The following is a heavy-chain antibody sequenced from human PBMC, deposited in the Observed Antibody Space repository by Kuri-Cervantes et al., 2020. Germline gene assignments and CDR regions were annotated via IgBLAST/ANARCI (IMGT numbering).Heavy chain of an antibody. J-gene: IGHJ6*02. CDR3: ARVYYDILTGYIPTYYYYGMDV. CDR2: INTNTGNP. CDR1: GYTFTSYA. Sequence: ASVKVSCKASGYTFTSYAMNWVRQAPGQGLEWMGWINTNTGNPTYAQGFTGQFVFSLDTSVSTAYLQISSLKAEDTAVYYCARVYYDILTGYIPTYYYYGMDVWGQGTTVTVSS. D-gene: IGHD3-9*01. V-gene: IGHV7-4-1*02.